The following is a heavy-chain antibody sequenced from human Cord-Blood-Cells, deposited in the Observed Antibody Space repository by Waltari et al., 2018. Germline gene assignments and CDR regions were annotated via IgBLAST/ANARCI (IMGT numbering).Heavy chain of an antibody. Sequence: QLQLQESGPGLVKPSETLSLTCTVSGGSISSSSYYWGWLRQPPGKGLEWSGSIYYSGSTYYNPSLKSRVTISVDTSKNQFSLKLSSVTAADTAVYYCARRTNYWYFDLWGRGTLVTVSS. D-gene: IGHD3-3*01. V-gene: IGHV4-39*01. J-gene: IGHJ2*01. CDR3: ARRTNYWYFDL. CDR1: GGSISSSSYY. CDR2: IYYSGST.